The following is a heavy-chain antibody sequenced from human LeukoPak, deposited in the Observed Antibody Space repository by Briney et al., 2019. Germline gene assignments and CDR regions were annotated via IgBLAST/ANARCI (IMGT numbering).Heavy chain of an antibody. D-gene: IGHD6-6*01. Sequence: SETPSLTCAVYGGSFSGYYWSWIRQPPGKGLEWIGEINHSGSTNYNPSLKSRVTISVDTSKNQFSLKLSSVTAADTAVYYCARLRGSSPSRGVYFDYWGQGTLVTVSS. CDR2: INHSGST. J-gene: IGHJ4*02. CDR3: ARLRGSSPSRGVYFDY. CDR1: GGSFSGYY. V-gene: IGHV4-34*01.